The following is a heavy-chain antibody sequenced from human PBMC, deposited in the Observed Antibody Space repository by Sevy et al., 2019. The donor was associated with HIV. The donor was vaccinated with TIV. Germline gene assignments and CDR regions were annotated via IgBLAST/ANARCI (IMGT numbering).Heavy chain of an antibody. CDR1: GFPFSSYA. J-gene: IGHJ3*02. V-gene: IGHV3-23*01. D-gene: IGHD5-18*01. CDR3: AKDRAAMDWDAFDI. Sequence: GGSLRLSCAASGFPFSSYAMSWVRQAPGKGLEWVSAIGGSGVSTYYADSVKGRFTISRDNSKNTLYLQMNSLRAEDTAVYYCAKDRAAMDWDAFDIWGQGTMVTVSS. CDR2: IGGSGVST.